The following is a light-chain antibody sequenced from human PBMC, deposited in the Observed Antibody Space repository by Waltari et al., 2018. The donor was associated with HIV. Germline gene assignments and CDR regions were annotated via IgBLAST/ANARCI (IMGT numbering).Light chain of an antibody. J-gene: IGLJ3*02. Sequence: QSMLTQPPSASGTPGQRVTISCSGSSSNIGRNTVNWYQQLPGTAPKLLIYSSNHRPSGVPDRFSGSKSGTSASLAISGLQSEDEADYYCATWDDSLNGRVFGGGTKLT. V-gene: IGLV1-44*01. CDR1: SSNIGRNT. CDR2: SSN. CDR3: ATWDDSLNGRV.